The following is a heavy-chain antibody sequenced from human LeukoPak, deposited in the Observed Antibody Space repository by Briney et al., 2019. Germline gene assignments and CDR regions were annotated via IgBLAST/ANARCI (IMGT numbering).Heavy chain of an antibody. D-gene: IGHD3-10*01. CDR3: ARVDQVAMVRGVHQVYYYYYMDV. Sequence: ASVKVSCRVSGYTLTELSMHWVRQAPGKGLEWMGGFDPEDGETIYAQKFQGRVTMTEDTSTDTAYMELRSLRSDDTAVYYCARVDQVAMVRGVHQVYYYYYMDVWGKGTTVTVSS. CDR1: GYTLTELS. V-gene: IGHV1-24*01. CDR2: FDPEDGET. J-gene: IGHJ6*03.